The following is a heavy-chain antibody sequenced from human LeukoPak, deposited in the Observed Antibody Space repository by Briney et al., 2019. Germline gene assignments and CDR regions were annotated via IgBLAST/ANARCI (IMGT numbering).Heavy chain of an antibody. CDR1: GGSFSGYY. J-gene: IGHJ4*02. CDR3: ASHFTGYSSGWYGY. Sequence: PSETLSLTCAVYGGSFSGYYWSWIRQPPGKGLEWIGEINHSGSTNYNPSLKSRVTISVDTSKNQLSLKLSSVTAADTAVYYCASHFTGYSSGWYGYWGQGTLVTVSS. D-gene: IGHD6-19*01. CDR2: INHSGST. V-gene: IGHV4-34*01.